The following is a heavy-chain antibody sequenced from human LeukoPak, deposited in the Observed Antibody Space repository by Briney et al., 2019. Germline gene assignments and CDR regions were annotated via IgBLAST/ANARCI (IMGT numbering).Heavy chain of an antibody. V-gene: IGHV3-23*01. CDR1: GFAFASYS. Sequence: PGGSLRLSCAASGFAFASYSMNWVRQAPGKGLEWVSAISGSGGSTYYADSVKGRFTISRDNSKNTLYLQMNSLRAEDTAVYYCAKLVVEYCSGGSCYEDYWGQGTLVTVSS. D-gene: IGHD2-15*01. CDR2: ISGSGGST. J-gene: IGHJ4*02. CDR3: AKLVVEYCSGGSCYEDY.